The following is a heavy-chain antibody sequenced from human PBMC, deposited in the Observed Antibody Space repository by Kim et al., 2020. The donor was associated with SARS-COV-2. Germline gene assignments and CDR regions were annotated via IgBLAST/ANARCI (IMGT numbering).Heavy chain of an antibody. Sequence: SVKVSCKASGGTFSSYAISWVRQAPGQGLEWMGGIIPIFGTANYAQKFQGRVTITADESTSTAYMELSSLRSEDTAVYYCARKDYYDSSGYYTEWGQGTLVTVSS. V-gene: IGHV1-69*13. D-gene: IGHD3-22*01. CDR1: GGTFSSYA. CDR2: IIPIFGTA. J-gene: IGHJ4*02. CDR3: ARKDYYDSSGYYTE.